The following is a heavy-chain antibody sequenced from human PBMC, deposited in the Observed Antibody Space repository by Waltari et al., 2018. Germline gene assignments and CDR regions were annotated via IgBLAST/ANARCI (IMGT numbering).Heavy chain of an antibody. Sequence: QVQLQQWGAGLLKPSETLSLTCAVYGGSFSGYYWSWIRQPPGKGLECIGEINHSVITNNNTSLMSTDTISVEASKYRYSLKLSSVTSSDTAVYYCAQGNGVWSIVVVSAARSFDYCCQGTLVTVSS. CDR3: AQGNGVWSIVVVSAARSFDY. CDR1: GGSFSGYY. D-gene: IGHD2-2*01. CDR2: INHSVIT. J-gene: IGHJ4*02. V-gene: IGHV4-34*04.